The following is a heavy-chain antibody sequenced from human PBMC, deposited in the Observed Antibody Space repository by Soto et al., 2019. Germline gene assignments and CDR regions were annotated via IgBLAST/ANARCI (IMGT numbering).Heavy chain of an antibody. V-gene: IGHV3-30*03. D-gene: IGHD5-18*01. CDR3: ATGDTAMVTVFAFDI. Sequence: GALRVSSAASGFTLSSYGMAWVRQAPGKGLEWVAVISYDGSNKYYADSVKGRFTISRDNSKNTLYLKMNSLRAEDTAVYYCATGDTAMVTVFAFDIWGQGTMVSV. CDR1: GFTLSSYG. CDR2: ISYDGSNK. J-gene: IGHJ3*02.